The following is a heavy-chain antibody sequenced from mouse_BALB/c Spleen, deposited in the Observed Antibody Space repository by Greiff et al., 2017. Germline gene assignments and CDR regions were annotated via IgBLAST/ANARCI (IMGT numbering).Heavy chain of an antibody. CDR1: GFTFSSYA. Sequence: EVMLVESGGGLVKPGGSLKLSCAASGFTFSSYAMSWVRQTPEKRLEWVASISSGGSTYYPDSVKGRFTISRDNARNILYLQMSSLRSEDTAMYYCARGGGYGSYYFDYWGQGTTLTVSS. CDR2: ISSGGST. D-gene: IGHD2-10*02. CDR3: ARGGGYGSYYFDY. J-gene: IGHJ2*01. V-gene: IGHV5-6-5*01.